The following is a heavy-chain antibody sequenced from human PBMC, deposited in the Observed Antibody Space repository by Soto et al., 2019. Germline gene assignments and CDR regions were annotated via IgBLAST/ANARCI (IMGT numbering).Heavy chain of an antibody. CDR2: ISAYNGNT. J-gene: IGHJ6*02. Sequence: QVQLVQSGGEVKKPGASVKVSCKTSGYSFTTYGISWVRQAPGQGLEWMGWISAYNGNTNYAQKLQGRVTMTTDTSTRTAYMELRSLRSDDTAVYYCAREGPVPYYYYGMDVWGQGSTVTVSS. V-gene: IGHV1-18*01. CDR1: GYSFTTYG. CDR3: AREGPVPYYYYGMDV.